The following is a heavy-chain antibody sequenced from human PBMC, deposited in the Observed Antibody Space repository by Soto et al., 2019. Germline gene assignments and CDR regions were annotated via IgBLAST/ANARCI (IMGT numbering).Heavy chain of an antibody. J-gene: IGHJ4*02. CDR1: GYTFTSYY. CDR2: INPYYGST. CDR3: ARAGPQDLWFGELVQ. Sequence: QVQLVQSGAEVKKPGASVKVSCKASGYTFTSYYIHWVRQAPGQGLEWVGIINPYYGSTSYAQKLQDRITMTTDTSTSTVYMELSSLRSEDTAVYFCARAGPQDLWFGELVQWGQGTLVTVSS. V-gene: IGHV1-46*01. D-gene: IGHD3-10*01.